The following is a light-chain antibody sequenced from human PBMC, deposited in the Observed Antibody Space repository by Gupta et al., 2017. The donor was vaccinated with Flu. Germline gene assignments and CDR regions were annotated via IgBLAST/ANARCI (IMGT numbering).Light chain of an antibody. J-gene: IGKJ3*01. V-gene: IGKV1-39*01. CDR1: QSISND. CDR2: RAS. CDR3: QQSYSTPLLT. Sequence: DRGTITCRARQSISNDVDWYQKKPGEAPKLLVDRASSVQSGVPSRVSGSGSGTDFTLTISSLQPEDCASYFCQQSYSTPLLTFGPGTKVDIK.